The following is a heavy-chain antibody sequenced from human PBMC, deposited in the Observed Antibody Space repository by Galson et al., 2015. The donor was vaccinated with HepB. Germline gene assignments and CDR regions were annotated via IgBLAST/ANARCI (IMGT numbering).Heavy chain of an antibody. J-gene: IGHJ5*02. D-gene: IGHD2-15*01. CDR1: GFTFSFYS. Sequence: SLRLSCAASGFTFSFYSMSWVRQAPGKGLEWVSYIRGGSTTIYYADSVKGRFTISRDNAKNSLYLQMNSLRAEDTAVYYCASVSCSGGSCHGGLDPWGQGTLVTVSS. CDR2: IRGGSTTI. CDR3: ASVSCSGGSCHGGLDP. V-gene: IGHV3-48*04.